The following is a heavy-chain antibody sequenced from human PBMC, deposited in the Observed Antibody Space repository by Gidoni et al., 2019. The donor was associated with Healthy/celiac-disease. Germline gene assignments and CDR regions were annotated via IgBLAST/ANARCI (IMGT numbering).Heavy chain of an antibody. D-gene: IGHD6-19*01. CDR3: AKSGQWLDFDY. CDR2: ISYDGSNK. J-gene: IGHJ4*02. V-gene: IGHV3-30*18. Sequence: GFTFSSYGMHWVRQAPGKGLEWVAVISYDGSNKYYADSVKGRFTISRDNSKNTLYLQMNSLRAEDTAVYYCAKSGQWLDFDYWGQGTLVTVSS. CDR1: GFTFSSYG.